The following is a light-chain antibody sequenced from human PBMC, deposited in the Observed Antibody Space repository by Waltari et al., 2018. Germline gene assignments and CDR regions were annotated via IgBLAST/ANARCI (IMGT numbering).Light chain of an antibody. CDR3: QQYNNWRSIT. V-gene: IGKV3-15*01. CDR1: QSVSSN. CDR2: GAS. J-gene: IGKJ5*01. Sequence: ETVMTQSPATLSVSPGERATLSCRASQSVSSNLAWYQQKPGQAPRLLIYGASTRATGIPARFSGSGSGTEFTLTISSLQSEDLAVYYCQQYNNWRSITFGQGTRLEIK.